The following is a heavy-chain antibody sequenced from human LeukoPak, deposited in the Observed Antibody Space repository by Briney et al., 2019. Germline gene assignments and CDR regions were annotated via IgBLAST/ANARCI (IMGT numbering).Heavy chain of an antibody. J-gene: IGHJ4*02. CDR3: ARDIELSC. Sequence: GGSLRLSCAASGFTFSGYAVSWVRQASGRGLEWVSLISASGGNSYYADSVKGRFTVSRDSSKNTLHLQMNSLRAEDTAVYYCARDIELSCWGQGTLVTVSS. D-gene: IGHD1-26*01. V-gene: IGHV3-23*01. CDR1: GFTFSGYA. CDR2: ISASGGNS.